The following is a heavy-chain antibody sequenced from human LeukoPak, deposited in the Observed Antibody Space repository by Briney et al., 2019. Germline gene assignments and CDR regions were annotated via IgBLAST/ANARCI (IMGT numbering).Heavy chain of an antibody. V-gene: IGHV1-46*01. Sequence: ASVKVSCKASGYTFTSYYMHWVRQAPGQGLEWMGIINPSGGSTSYAQKFQGRVTMTRDMSTSTVYMELSSLRSEDTAVYYCARGRGYSSSWYEGFDYWGQGTLVTVSS. CDR3: ARGRGYSSSWYEGFDY. CDR1: GYTFTSYY. CDR2: INPSGGST. D-gene: IGHD6-13*01. J-gene: IGHJ4*02.